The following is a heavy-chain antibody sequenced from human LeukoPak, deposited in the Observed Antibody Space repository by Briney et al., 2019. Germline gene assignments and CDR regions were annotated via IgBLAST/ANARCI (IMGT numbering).Heavy chain of an antibody. Sequence: GGSLRLSCAASGFTFSSCAMHWVRQAPGKGLEWVAVISYDGSNKYYADSVKGRFTISRDNSKNTLYLQMNSLRAEDTAVYYCARDYRHDYGDYFDYWGQGTLVTVSS. CDR3: ARDYRHDYGDYFDY. D-gene: IGHD4-17*01. J-gene: IGHJ4*02. CDR1: GFTFSSCA. V-gene: IGHV3-30-3*01. CDR2: ISYDGSNK.